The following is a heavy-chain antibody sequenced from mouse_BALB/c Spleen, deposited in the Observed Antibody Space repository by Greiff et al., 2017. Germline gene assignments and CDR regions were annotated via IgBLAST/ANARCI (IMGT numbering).Heavy chain of an antibody. V-gene: IGHV1-54*01. CDR2: INPGSGGT. J-gene: IGHJ3*01. CDR3: ARSYYDYPAWFAY. CDR1: GYAFTNYL. D-gene: IGHD2-4*01. Sequence: VQLQQSGAELVRPGTSVKVSCKASGYAFTNYLIEWVKQRPGQGLEWIGVINPGSGGTNYNEKFKGKATLTADKSSSTAYMQLSSLTSDDSAVYFCARSYYDYPAWFAYWGQGTLVTVSA.